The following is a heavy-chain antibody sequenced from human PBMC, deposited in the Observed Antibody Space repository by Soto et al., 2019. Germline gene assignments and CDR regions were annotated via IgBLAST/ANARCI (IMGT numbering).Heavy chain of an antibody. CDR3: ATITMIVVYFEY. D-gene: IGHD3-22*01. CDR2: IKSETEGRTT. CDR1: GCSFSNAC. J-gene: IGHJ4*02. V-gene: IGHV3-15*01. Sequence: GWSLTLSCAASGCSFSNACMSWVRQAPGKGLEWVGLIKSETEGRTTDYAAHVKGRFTVSIDDSKNKLYLQMNSLTTEDTAVYYRATITMIVVYFEYWGEGTLVTVS.